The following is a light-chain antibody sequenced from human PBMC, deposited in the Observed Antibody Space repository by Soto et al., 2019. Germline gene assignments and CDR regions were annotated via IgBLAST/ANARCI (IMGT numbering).Light chain of an antibody. Sequence: DIQMTQSPSSLSASVGDRVTITCRATQGIGNYLTWYQQKPGRVPKLLIYAASTLQPGVPSRFSGSGSGTDFTLTISSLQPEDVATYYCQKYNSALWTFGQGTKVEIK. CDR2: AAS. CDR3: QKYNSALWT. CDR1: QGIGNY. V-gene: IGKV1-27*01. J-gene: IGKJ1*01.